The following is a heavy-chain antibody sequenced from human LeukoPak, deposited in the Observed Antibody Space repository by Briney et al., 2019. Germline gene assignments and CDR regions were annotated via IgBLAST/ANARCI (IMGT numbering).Heavy chain of an antibody. CDR1: GFTFSSYA. D-gene: IGHD3-22*01. Sequence: GGSLRLSCAASGFTFSSYAMSWVRQALGKGLEWVSAISGSGGSTYYADSVKGRFTISRDNSKNTLYLQMNSLRAEDTAVYYCATSPKPYYYDSSGYYSTPPDYWGQGTLVTVSS. V-gene: IGHV3-23*01. CDR2: ISGSGGST. J-gene: IGHJ4*02. CDR3: ATSPKPYYYDSSGYYSTPPDY.